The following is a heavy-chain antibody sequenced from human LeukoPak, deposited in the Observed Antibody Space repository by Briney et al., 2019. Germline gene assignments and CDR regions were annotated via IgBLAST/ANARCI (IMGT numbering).Heavy chain of an antibody. D-gene: IGHD3-10*01. CDR2: IIPLFGTT. CDR1: GDTSSTYA. V-gene: IGHV1-69*13. CDR3: ARVPRDHYFDF. Sequence: SVKASCKASGDTSSTYAINWVRQAPGQGLEWMGGIIPLFGTTNYPQKFQGRVTITADGSTSTAYMELSSLRSEDTAVYYCARVPRDHYFDFWGQGTLVTVSS. J-gene: IGHJ4*02.